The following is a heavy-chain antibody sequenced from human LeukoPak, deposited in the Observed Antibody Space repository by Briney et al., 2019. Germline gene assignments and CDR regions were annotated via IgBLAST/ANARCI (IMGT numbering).Heavy chain of an antibody. V-gene: IGHV3-48*02. J-gene: IGHJ4*02. CDR2: ISSSSSTI. Sequence: GGSLRLSCVASGLSVSNKYMNWVRQAPGKGLEWVSYISSSSSTIYYADSVKGRFTISRDNAKNSLDLQMNSLRDEDTAVYYCARARASGRSGFDYWGQGTLVTVSS. CDR3: ARARASGRSGFDY. D-gene: IGHD2-15*01. CDR1: GLSVSNKY.